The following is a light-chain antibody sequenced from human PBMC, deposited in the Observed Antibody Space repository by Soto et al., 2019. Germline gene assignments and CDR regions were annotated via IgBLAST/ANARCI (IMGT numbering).Light chain of an antibody. CDR3: RSYTSSGTPV. J-gene: IGLJ2*01. CDR2: DVS. Sequence: QSALTQPASVSGSPGQSITISCTGTSSNVGGYNYVSWYQQHPGKAPKLMIYDVSNRPSGVSKRFSGSKSGNTASLTISGLEDEAEDDYYCRSYTSSGTPVFGGGTKLTVL. CDR1: SSNVGGYNY. V-gene: IGLV2-14*01.